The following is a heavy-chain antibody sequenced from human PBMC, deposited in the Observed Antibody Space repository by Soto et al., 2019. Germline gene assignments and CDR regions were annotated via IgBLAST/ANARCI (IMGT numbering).Heavy chain of an antibody. Sequence: GESLKISCKGSGYSFDSFWIGWVRQMPGKGLEWMGLIYPGDSETRYSPSFQGQVTISADKSMNTAYLQWSSLKASDTAMYYCARPNAYSSSWYNYYGTDVWGQGTTVTVSS. CDR2: IYPGDSET. CDR3: ARPNAYSSSWYNYYGTDV. CDR1: GYSFDSFW. D-gene: IGHD6-13*01. V-gene: IGHV5-51*01. J-gene: IGHJ6*02.